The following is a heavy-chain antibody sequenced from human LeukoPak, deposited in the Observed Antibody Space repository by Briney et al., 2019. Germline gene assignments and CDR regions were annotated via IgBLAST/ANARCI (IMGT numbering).Heavy chain of an antibody. D-gene: IGHD3-22*01. J-gene: IGHJ1*01. CDR3: ATYSSLNRREFQY. Sequence: QPGGSLRLSCAASGFTFSTYWMSWVRQAPGKGLEWVANIKPDGSEKHYVDSVTGRFTISRDNAKNSLYLQINSLRDEDTAVYYCATYSSLNRREFQYWGQGTLLTVSS. V-gene: IGHV3-7*01. CDR2: IKPDGSEK. CDR1: GFTFSTYW.